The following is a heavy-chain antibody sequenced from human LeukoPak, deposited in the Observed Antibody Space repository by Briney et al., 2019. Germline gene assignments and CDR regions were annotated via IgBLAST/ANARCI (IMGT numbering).Heavy chain of an antibody. CDR2: IYYSGNT. CDR3: ARVKIAVAGFDP. J-gene: IGHJ5*02. Sequence: SETLSLTCTVSGVSISSSNSYWGWIRQPPGKGLEWIGSIYYSGNTYYNASLKSQVSISIDTSKNQFSLRLTSVTAADTAVYYCARVKIAVAGFDPWGQGTLVTVSS. CDR1: GVSISSSNSY. D-gene: IGHD6-19*01. V-gene: IGHV4-39*01.